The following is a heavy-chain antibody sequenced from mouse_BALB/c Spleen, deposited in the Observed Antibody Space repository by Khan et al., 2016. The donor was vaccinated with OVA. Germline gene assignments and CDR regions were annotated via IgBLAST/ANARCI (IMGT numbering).Heavy chain of an antibody. Sequence: VQLKESGGGLVKPGGSLKLSCAASGFTFSSYTMSWVRQTPEKRLEWVATISSGGSYTYYPDSVKGRFTISRDNAKNTLYLQMSSLKSEDTAMYYCTRDYYGNFAYWGQGPLVTVSA. J-gene: IGHJ3*01. D-gene: IGHD2-1*01. CDR3: TRDYYGNFAY. V-gene: IGHV5-6-4*01. CDR1: GFTFSSYT. CDR2: ISSGGSYT.